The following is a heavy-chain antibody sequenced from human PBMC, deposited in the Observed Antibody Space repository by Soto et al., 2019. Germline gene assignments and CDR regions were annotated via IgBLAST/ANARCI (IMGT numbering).Heavy chain of an antibody. CDR1: GFTFSSYS. D-gene: IGHD3-3*01. V-gene: IGHV3-21*01. Sequence: GGSLRLSCAASGFTFSSYSMYWVRQAPGKGLEWVSSISSSSSYIYYADSVKGRFTISRDNAKNSLYLQMNSLRAEDTAVYYCARDSRPTITIFGVVTSYGMDVWGQGTTVTVSS. J-gene: IGHJ6*02. CDR3: ARDSRPTITIFGVVTSYGMDV. CDR2: ISSSSSYI.